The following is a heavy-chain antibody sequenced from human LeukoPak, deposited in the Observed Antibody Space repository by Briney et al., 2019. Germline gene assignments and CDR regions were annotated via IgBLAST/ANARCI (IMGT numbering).Heavy chain of an antibody. D-gene: IGHD2-2*01. Sequence: PGGSLRLSCAASGVTFSDYYMSWIRQAPGKGLELVSYISSSGSTRYYADSVKGRFTISRVNAKNSLYLQMNSLRAEDTAVYYCARIPYCSSTSCHYYYYYMDVWGKGTTVTVSS. J-gene: IGHJ6*03. CDR2: ISSSGSTR. CDR1: GVTFSDYY. CDR3: ARIPYCSSTSCHYYYYYMDV. V-gene: IGHV3-11*01.